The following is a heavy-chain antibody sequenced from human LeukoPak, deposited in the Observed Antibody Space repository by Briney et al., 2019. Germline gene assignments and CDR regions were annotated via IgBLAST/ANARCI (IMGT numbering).Heavy chain of an antibody. Sequence: GASVKVSCKASGGTVSRFTINWVRQAPGQGLEWMGGIIPMFGAPDYAQKFQGRVTITADDSTSAAYMELSSLRSEDTALYYCARGKAAASDAFALWGQGTLVSVSS. CDR2: IIPMFGAP. CDR3: ARGKAAASDAFAL. V-gene: IGHV1-69*13. CDR1: GGTVSRFT. J-gene: IGHJ3*01. D-gene: IGHD6-13*01.